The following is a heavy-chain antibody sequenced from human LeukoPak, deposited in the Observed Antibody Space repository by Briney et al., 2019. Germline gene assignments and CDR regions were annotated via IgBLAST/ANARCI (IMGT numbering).Heavy chain of an antibody. CDR1: GGSISSGGYY. D-gene: IGHD3-3*01. V-gene: IGHV4-31*03. CDR3: ARGDDFDYGVDV. CDR2: IYYSGST. Sequence: PSETLSLTCTVSGGSISSGGYYWSWIRQHPGKGLEWIGYIYYSGSTYYNPSLKSRVTISVDRSKNQFSLKLSSVTAADTAVYYCARGDDFDYGVDVWGQGTTVTVSS. J-gene: IGHJ6*02.